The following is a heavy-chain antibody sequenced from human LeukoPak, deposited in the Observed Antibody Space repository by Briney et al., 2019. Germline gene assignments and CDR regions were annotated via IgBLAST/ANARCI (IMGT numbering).Heavy chain of an antibody. CDR2: INPSGGST. V-gene: IGHV1-46*01. Sequence: GASVKVSCKASGYTFTSYYMHWVRQAPGQGLEWMGIINPSGGSTSYAQKFQGRVTMTRDTSTSTVYMELSSLRSEDTAVYYCARLEAKVQLNYYYYGMDVWGQGTTVTISS. D-gene: IGHD2-2*01. CDR3: ARLEAKVQLNYYYYGMDV. J-gene: IGHJ6*02. CDR1: GYTFTSYY.